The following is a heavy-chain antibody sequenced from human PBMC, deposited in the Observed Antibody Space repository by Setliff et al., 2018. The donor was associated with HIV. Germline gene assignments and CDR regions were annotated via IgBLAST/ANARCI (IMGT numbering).Heavy chain of an antibody. J-gene: IGHJ4*02. CDR3: ARLLGGSGSYQDY. CDR1: GGSISSYY. D-gene: IGHD3-10*01. Sequence: SETLSLTCTVSGGSISSYYWSWIRQPPGKGLEWIGYIYYSGSTNYNPSLKSRVTISVDTSKNQFSLKLSSVTAADTAVYYCARLLGGSGSYQDYWGQGTLVTVSS. V-gene: IGHV4-59*01. CDR2: IYYSGST.